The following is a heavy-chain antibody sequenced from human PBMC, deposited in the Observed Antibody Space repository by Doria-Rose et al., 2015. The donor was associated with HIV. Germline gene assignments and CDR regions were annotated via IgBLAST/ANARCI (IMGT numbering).Heavy chain of an antibody. CDR3: ARIKSSRWYHKYYFDF. D-gene: IGHD6-13*01. J-gene: IGHJ4*02. Sequence: SGPVLVKPTETLTLTCTVSGVSLSSPGMGVSWIRQPPGKALEWLANIFSDDEISYKPSLKSRLTISRGTSKSQVVLTMTDMDPVDTATYYCARIKSSRWYHKYYFDFWGQGTLVIVSA. V-gene: IGHV2-26*01. CDR2: IFSDDEI. CDR1: GVSLSSPGMG.